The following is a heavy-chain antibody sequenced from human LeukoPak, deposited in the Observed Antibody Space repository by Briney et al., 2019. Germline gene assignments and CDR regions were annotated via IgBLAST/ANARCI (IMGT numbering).Heavy chain of an antibody. CDR1: GYTFTSYY. CDR2: INPNGGST. V-gene: IGHV1-46*01. CDR3: ARGLSRVVVVPAAIGGYNWFDP. Sequence: ASVKVSCKASGYTFTSYYMHWVRQAPGQGLEWMGIINPNGGSTSYAQKFQGRVTMTRDMSTSTVYMELSSLRSEDTAVYYCARGLSRVVVVPAAIGGYNWFDPWGQGTLVTVSS. J-gene: IGHJ5*02. D-gene: IGHD2-2*01.